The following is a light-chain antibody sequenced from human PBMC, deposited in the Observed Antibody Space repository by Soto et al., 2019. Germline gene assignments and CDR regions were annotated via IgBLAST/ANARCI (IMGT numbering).Light chain of an antibody. V-gene: IGKV1-5*03. CDR1: QSISSW. CDR3: QQYNSYSLT. J-gene: IGKJ4*01. CDR2: KAS. Sequence: DIQMTQSPSILSASVGDRVTITCRASQSISSWLAWYQQKPGKAPKLLIYKASTLESGVPSRFSGSGSGTEFTLTISSLQPDDFATYYCQQYNSYSLTFGGGTKVEIK.